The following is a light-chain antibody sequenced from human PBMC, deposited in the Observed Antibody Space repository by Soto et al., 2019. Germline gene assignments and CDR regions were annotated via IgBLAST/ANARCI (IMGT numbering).Light chain of an antibody. CDR3: QQSYGTPWT. CDR1: QSISSY. V-gene: IGKV1-39*01. Sequence: DIQMTQSPSSLSASVGDRVTITCRASQSISSYLNWYQQKPGKAPKLLIYAASSLQSGVPSRFSGSGSGTDFTLTISSLQPEDFATYYCQQSYGTPWTFSQGTKVEIK. J-gene: IGKJ1*01. CDR2: AAS.